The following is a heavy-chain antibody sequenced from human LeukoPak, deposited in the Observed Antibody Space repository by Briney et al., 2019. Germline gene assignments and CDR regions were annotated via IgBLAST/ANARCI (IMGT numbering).Heavy chain of an antibody. D-gene: IGHD2-2*01. Sequence: GRSLRLSCAASGFNFHDYAMHWVRQAPGKGLEWVAGISWNSGNIYYADSVKGRFSVSRDNAKNSLYLQMNSLRAEDTAVYYCARDWLSKDIVVVPAAPYYMDVWGKGTTVTVSS. V-gene: IGHV3-9*01. CDR3: ARDWLSKDIVVVPAAPYYMDV. J-gene: IGHJ6*03. CDR2: ISWNSGNI. CDR1: GFNFHDYA.